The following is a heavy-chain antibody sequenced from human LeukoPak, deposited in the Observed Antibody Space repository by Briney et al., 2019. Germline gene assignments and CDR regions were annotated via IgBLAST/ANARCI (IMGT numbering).Heavy chain of an antibody. V-gene: IGHV3-13*01. D-gene: IGHD3/OR15-3a*01. CDR2: LGSAGDK. Sequence: GGSLRLSCAASGFTLSDYDIHWVRQPIGKGLDWVSGLGSAGDKYHSGSERGRFTISREDAENSVYLQMNGLRPEDTAIYYCARAKRETSTRPWTSGMDVWGQGTRVTVSS. CDR3: ARAKRETSTRPWTSGMDV. CDR1: GFTLSDYD. J-gene: IGHJ6*02.